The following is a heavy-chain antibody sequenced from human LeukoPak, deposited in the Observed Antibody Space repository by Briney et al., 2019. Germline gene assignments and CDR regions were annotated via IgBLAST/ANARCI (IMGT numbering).Heavy chain of an antibody. CDR3: VRSVSAATAGRSTGFDS. J-gene: IGHJ5*01. D-gene: IGHD6-13*01. CDR1: GFTFSDYY. V-gene: IGHV3-11*01. CDR2: ISSNGNTM. Sequence: GGSLRLSCAASGFTFSDYYMSWIRQAPGKGLEWVSYISSNGNTMYYADSVKGRFTISRANAKNSLYLQMNSLRADDTAVYYCVRSVSAATAGRSTGFDSWGRGTLVTVSS.